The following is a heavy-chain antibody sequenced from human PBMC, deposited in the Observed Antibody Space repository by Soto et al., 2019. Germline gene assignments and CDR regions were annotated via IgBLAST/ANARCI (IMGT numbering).Heavy chain of an antibody. Sequence: PSETLSLTCTVSGGSISSYYWSWIRQPPGKGLEWIGYIYYSGSTNYNPSLKSRVTISVDTSKNQFSLKLSSVTAADTAVYYCARDIGATSGTNWFDPWGQGTLVTVSS. D-gene: IGHD1-26*01. CDR1: GGSISSYY. CDR3: ARDIGATSGTNWFDP. J-gene: IGHJ5*02. CDR2: IYYSGST. V-gene: IGHV4-59*01.